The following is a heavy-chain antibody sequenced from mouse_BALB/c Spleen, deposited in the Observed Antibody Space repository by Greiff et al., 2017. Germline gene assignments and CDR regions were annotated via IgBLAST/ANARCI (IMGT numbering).Heavy chain of an antibody. CDR2: IDPANGNT. V-gene: IGHV14-3*02. CDR3: ARVITAATYAMDY. J-gene: IGHJ4*01. Sequence: AQLQQSGAELVKPGASVKLSCTASGFNINDTYMHWVKQRPEQGLEWIGRIDPANGNTKYDPKFQGKATITADTSSNTAYLQLSSLTSEDTAVYYCARVITAATYAMDYWGQGTSVTVSS. D-gene: IGHD1-2*01. CDR1: GFNINDTY.